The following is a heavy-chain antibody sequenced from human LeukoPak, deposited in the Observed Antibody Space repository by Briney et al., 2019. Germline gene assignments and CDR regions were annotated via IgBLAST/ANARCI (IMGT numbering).Heavy chain of an antibody. CDR3: ARGPYSYDSSGAFDI. J-gene: IGHJ3*02. CDR1: GDSVNSGAYY. Sequence: PSETLSLTCTVSGDSVNSGAYYWSWLRQPAGKGLEWIGRISSSGSTNYNPSLKSRVTISVDTSKNQFSLKLSSVTAADTAVYFCARGPYSYDSSGAFDIWGQGTMVTVSS. V-gene: IGHV4-61*02. D-gene: IGHD3-22*01. CDR2: ISSSGST.